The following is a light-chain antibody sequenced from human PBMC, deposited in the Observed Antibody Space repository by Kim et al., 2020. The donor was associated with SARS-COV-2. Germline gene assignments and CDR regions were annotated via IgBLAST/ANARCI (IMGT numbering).Light chain of an antibody. J-gene: IGLJ1*01. CDR3: LSYTSRITFV. Sequence: GHSITSSCTGTSSDVGFSNHVSWYQQHPGKAPKLVIYEVARRPSGVSSRFSASKSDNTASLTISGLQAEDEADYYCLSYTSRITFVFGTGTQLTVL. CDR1: SSDVGFSNH. V-gene: IGLV2-23*02. CDR2: EVA.